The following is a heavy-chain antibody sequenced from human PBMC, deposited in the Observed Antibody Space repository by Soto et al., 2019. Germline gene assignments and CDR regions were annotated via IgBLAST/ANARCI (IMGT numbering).Heavy chain of an antibody. CDR1: GLTFSDRY. Sequence: EVQLVESGGDLVQPRGSLRLSCAASGLTFSDRYMDWVRQAPGKGLEWVGRIRKKTNSYTTEYAASVKGRFIISRDDSTNSLYLQMSSLKSEDTAVYYCTTVTTVDYYFDYWGQGTLVTVSS. CDR2: IRKKTNSYTT. J-gene: IGHJ4*02. V-gene: IGHV3-72*01. CDR3: TTVTTVDYYFDY. D-gene: IGHD4-17*01.